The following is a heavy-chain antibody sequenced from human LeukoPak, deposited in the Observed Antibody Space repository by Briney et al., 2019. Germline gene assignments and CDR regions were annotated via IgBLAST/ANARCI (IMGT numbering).Heavy chain of an antibody. D-gene: IGHD4-23*01. Sequence: GESLKISCKGSGYSFASYWIAWVRQLPGKGLEWMGVIYPGDSDTKYSPSFQGQVTFSADKSINTAYLQWSSLKASDTAIYYCARQVVTPDYWGQGTLVTVSS. CDR3: ARQVVTPDY. CDR1: GYSFASYW. CDR2: IYPGDSDT. J-gene: IGHJ4*02. V-gene: IGHV5-51*01.